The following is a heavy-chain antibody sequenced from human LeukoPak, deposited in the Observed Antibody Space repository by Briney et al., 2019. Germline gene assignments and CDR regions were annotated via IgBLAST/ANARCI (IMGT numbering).Heavy chain of an antibody. CDR3: ARKGMTTGTFDP. CDR1: GFTFSSHW. D-gene: IGHD4-11*01. Sequence: GGSLRLSCAASGFTFSSHWMHWVRQAPGKGLVWVSRINSDGSSTSYADSVKGRFTISRDNAKNTLYLQMNSLRAEDTAVYYCARKGMTTGTFDPWGQGTLVTVSS. V-gene: IGHV3-74*01. J-gene: IGHJ5*02. CDR2: INSDGSST.